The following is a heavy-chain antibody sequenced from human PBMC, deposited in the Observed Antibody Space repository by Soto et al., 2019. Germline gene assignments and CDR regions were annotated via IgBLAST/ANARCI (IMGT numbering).Heavy chain of an antibody. CDR2: ISGSGGST. CDR3: AKDLSGWYYYYYGMDV. CDR1: GFTFSSYA. Sequence: GWSLRLSCAASGFTFSSYAMSWVRQAPGKGLEWVSAISGSGGSTYYADTVKGRFTISRDNSKNTLYLQMNSLRAEDTAVYYCAKDLSGWYYYYYGMDVWGQGTTVTVSS. V-gene: IGHV3-23*01. J-gene: IGHJ6*02. D-gene: IGHD6-19*01.